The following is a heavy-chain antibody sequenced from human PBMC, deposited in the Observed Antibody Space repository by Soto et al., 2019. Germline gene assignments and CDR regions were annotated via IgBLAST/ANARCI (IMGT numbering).Heavy chain of an antibody. CDR2: ISYDGSNK. CDR1: GFTFSSYG. D-gene: IGHD5-18*01. Sequence: QVQLVESGGGVVHPGRSLILSCAASGFTFSSYGMHWVRQAPGKGLEWVAVISYDGSNKYYADSVKGRFTISRDKSKKTLYLQINSLRAEETAVYYCAKDPYTAMARQTYLDYWGQGNLVTVSS. V-gene: IGHV3-30*18. CDR3: AKDPYTAMARQTYLDY. J-gene: IGHJ4*02.